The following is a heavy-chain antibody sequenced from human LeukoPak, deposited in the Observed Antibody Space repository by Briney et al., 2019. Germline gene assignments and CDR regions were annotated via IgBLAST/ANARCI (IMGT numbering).Heavy chain of an antibody. D-gene: IGHD4-17*01. CDR1: GGSISSSSYY. CDR2: IYYSGST. Sequence: KPSETPSPTCTVSGGSISSSSYYWGWIRPPPGKGLEWIGSIYYSGSTYYNPSLKSRVTISVDTSKNQFSLKLSSVTAADTAVYYCARQDYATHDYWGQGTLVTVSS. J-gene: IGHJ4*02. V-gene: IGHV4-39*01. CDR3: ARQDYATHDY.